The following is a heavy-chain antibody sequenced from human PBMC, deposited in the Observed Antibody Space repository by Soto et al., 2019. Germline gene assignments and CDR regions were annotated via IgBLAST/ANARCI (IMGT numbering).Heavy chain of an antibody. Sequence: EASVKVSCKASGYTFTSYYMHWVRQAPGQGLEWMGIINPSGGSTSYAQKFQGRVTMTRDTSTSTVYMELSSLRSEDTAVYYCARGAVTVTDYYYYMDVWGKGTTVTVSS. CDR1: GYTFTSYY. CDR3: ARGAVTVTDYYYYMDV. CDR2: INPSGGST. V-gene: IGHV1-46*03. J-gene: IGHJ6*03. D-gene: IGHD4-4*01.